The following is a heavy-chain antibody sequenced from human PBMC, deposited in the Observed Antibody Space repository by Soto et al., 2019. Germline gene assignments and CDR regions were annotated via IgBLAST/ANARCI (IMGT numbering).Heavy chain of an antibody. CDR1: GFTFSSYG. Sequence: QAGGSLRLSCAASGFTFSSYGMHWVRQAPGKGLEWVAVISYDGSNKYYADSVKGRFTISRDNSKNTLYLQMNSLRAEDTAVYYCAKDRKYYGSGRPGGRPPLDVWGQGTTVTVSS. J-gene: IGHJ6*02. V-gene: IGHV3-30*18. D-gene: IGHD3-10*01. CDR2: ISYDGSNK. CDR3: AKDRKYYGSGRPGGRPPLDV.